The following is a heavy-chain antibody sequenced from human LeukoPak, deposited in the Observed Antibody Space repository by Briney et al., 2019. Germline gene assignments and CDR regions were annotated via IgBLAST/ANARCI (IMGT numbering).Heavy chain of an antibody. D-gene: IGHD5-12*01. CDR3: AKEGYSGYPGKREWGYPPRTHRDAFDI. J-gene: IGHJ3*02. Sequence: GGSLRLSCAASGFTFSSYGMHWVRQAPGKGLEWVAVISYDGSNKYYADSVKGRFTISRDNSKNTLYLQMNSLRAEDTAVYYCAKEGYSGYPGKREWGYPPRTHRDAFDIWGQGTMVTVSS. V-gene: IGHV3-30*18. CDR2: ISYDGSNK. CDR1: GFTFSSYG.